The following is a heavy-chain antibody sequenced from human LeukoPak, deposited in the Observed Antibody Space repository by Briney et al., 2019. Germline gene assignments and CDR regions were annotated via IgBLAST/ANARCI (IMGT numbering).Heavy chain of an antibody. Sequence: SETLSLTCTVSGGSISSYYWSWIRQPPGKGLEGIGYIHSRGSTGFNPSLKRRVTIYVDTSKTQISLKLRSVTSADTAVYYFARVLGCYRGYDYCAFDVWGQGTMVTVS. CDR3: ARVLGCYRGYDYCAFDV. D-gene: IGHD5-12*01. J-gene: IGHJ3*01. CDR1: GGSISSYY. V-gene: IGHV4-59*01. CDR2: IHSRGST.